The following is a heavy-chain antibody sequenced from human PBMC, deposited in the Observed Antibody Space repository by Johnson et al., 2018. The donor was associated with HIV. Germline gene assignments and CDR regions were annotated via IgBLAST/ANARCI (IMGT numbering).Heavy chain of an antibody. J-gene: IGHJ3*02. Sequence: VQLVESGGGVVQPGRSLRLSCAASGFTFSNAWMSWVRQAPGKGPVWVSRINSDGSSTNYADSVKGRFSISSDNAKNSLYLQMNSLRAEDTALYFCARVEYWNHDSDAFDIWGQGTMVTVSS. CDR3: ARVEYWNHDSDAFDI. D-gene: IGHD1-1*01. CDR2: INSDGSST. V-gene: IGHV3-74*02. CDR1: GFTFSNAW.